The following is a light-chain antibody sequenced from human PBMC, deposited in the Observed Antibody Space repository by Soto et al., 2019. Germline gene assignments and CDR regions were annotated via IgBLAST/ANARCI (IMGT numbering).Light chain of an antibody. CDR1: NIASKS. CDR3: QVWDISSDQYL. J-gene: IGLJ1*01. CDR2: DDS. V-gene: IGLV3-21*02. Sequence: PGQTARITCGGNNIASKSVHWYQQRPGQAPVLVLYDDSNRPSGIPARFSGSNSGSTATLTISSVEAGDEADYFCQVWDISSDQYLFGAGTKVTVL.